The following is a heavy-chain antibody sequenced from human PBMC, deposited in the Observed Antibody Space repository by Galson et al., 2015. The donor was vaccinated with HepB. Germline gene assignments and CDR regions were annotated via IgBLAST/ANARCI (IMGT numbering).Heavy chain of an antibody. D-gene: IGHD1-26*01. CDR2: ISYDGSNK. J-gene: IGHJ4*02. CDR3: AKSVLWELAPLDY. CDR1: GFTFSSYG. V-gene: IGHV3-30*18. Sequence: SLRLSCAASGFTFSSYGMHWVRQAPGKGLEWVAVISYDGSNKYYADSVKGRFTISRGNSKNTLYLQMNSLRAEDTAVYYCAKSVLWELAPLDYWGQGTLVTVSS.